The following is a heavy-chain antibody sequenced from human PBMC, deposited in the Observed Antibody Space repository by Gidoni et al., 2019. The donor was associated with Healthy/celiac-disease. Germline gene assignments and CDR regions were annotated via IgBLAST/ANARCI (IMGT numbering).Heavy chain of an antibody. CDR3: ARDRTSKRWGDAFDI. J-gene: IGHJ3*02. V-gene: IGHV3-33*01. D-gene: IGHD4-17*01. CDR2: IWYDGSNK. Sequence: QVQLVESGGGVVQPGRSLRLSCAASGFTFSSYGMHWVRQAPGKGLEWVAVIWYDGSNKYYADSVKGRFTISRDNSKNTLYLQMNSLRAEDTAVYYCARDRTSKRWGDAFDIWGQGTMVTVSS. CDR1: GFTFSSYG.